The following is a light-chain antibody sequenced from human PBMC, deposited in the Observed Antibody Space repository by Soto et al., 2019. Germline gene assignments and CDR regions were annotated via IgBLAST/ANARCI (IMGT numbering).Light chain of an antibody. Sequence: DVVMIQSPLSLPVSLGQPASISCRSSQSLLTSDGNTYLNWFQQRPGQSPRRLIYKVSNRDSGVPDRFSGSESGTDFTLKISRVEAEDVGVYYCMQGTHWPWTFGQGTKVEIK. CDR2: KVS. J-gene: IGKJ1*01. V-gene: IGKV2-30*01. CDR1: QSLLTSDGNTY. CDR3: MQGTHWPWT.